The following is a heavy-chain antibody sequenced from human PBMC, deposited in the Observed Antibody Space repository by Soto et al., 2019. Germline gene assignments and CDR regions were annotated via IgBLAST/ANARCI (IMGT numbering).Heavy chain of an antibody. V-gene: IGHV1-18*01. CDR2: ISAYNGNT. CDR3: ARDLGAIYDILTDYGMDV. Sequence: QVQLVQCGAEVKKPGASVKVSCKASGYSCTSYGISWVRQARGQGLEWMGWISAYNGNTNYAQKLRGRVTMTTDTSTSTAYMELKSLKSDDTAVYYCARDLGAIYDILTDYGMDVWGQGTTVTVSS. D-gene: IGHD3-9*01. J-gene: IGHJ6*02. CDR1: GYSCTSYG.